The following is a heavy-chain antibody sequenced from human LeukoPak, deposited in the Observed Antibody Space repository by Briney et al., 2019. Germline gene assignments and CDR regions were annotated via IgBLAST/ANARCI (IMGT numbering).Heavy chain of an antibody. CDR3: ARVSCSGGSCYIFDY. D-gene: IGHD2-15*01. CDR2: INHSGGT. V-gene: IGHV4-34*01. Sequence: SETLSLTCAVYGGSFSGYYWSWIRQPPGKGLEWIGEINHSGGTNYNPSLKSRVTISVDTSKNQFSLKLNSVTAADTAVYYCARVSCSGGSCYIFDYWGQGTLSPSPQ. CDR1: GGSFSGYY. J-gene: IGHJ4*02.